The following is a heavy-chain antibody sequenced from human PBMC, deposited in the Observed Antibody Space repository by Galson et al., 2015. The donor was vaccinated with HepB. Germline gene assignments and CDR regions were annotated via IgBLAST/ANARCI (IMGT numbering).Heavy chain of an antibody. D-gene: IGHD6-19*01. V-gene: IGHV1-3*01. J-gene: IGHJ4*02. CDR3: AKDSSGWIGFDY. CDR1: GYTFSHYA. Sequence: SVKVSCKASGYTFSHYAIHWVRQAPGQRLEWMGWINAGNGNTKYSQKFQGRVTISRDTSASTAYMELSSLRSEDTAVYYCAKDSSGWIGFDYWGQGTLVTVSS. CDR2: INAGNGNT.